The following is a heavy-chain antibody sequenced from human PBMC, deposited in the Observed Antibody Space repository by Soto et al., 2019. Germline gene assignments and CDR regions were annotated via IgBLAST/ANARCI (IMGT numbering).Heavy chain of an antibody. V-gene: IGHV1-46*03. CDR3: ARAGYCSSTSCYAVRYYYYYMDV. CDR1: GYTFTSYY. D-gene: IGHD2-2*01. Sequence: ASVKVSCKASGYTFTSYYMHWVRQAPGQGLEWMGIIDPSGGSTSYAQKFQGRVTMTRDTSTSTVYMELSSLRSEDTAVYYCARAGYCSSTSCYAVRYYYYYMDVWGKGTTVTVSS. CDR2: IDPSGGST. J-gene: IGHJ6*03.